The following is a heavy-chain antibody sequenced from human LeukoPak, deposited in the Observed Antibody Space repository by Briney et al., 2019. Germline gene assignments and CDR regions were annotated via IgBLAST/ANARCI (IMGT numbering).Heavy chain of an antibody. Sequence: PSETLSLTCAVYGGSFSGYYWSWIRQPPGKGLEWIGEINHSGSTNYNPSLKSRVTISVDTSKNQSSLKLSSVTAADTAVYYCARRGFDYVWGSYRSYWFDPWGQGTLVTVSS. CDR1: GGSFSGYY. J-gene: IGHJ5*02. CDR3: ARRGFDYVWGSYRSYWFDP. D-gene: IGHD3-16*02. V-gene: IGHV4-34*01. CDR2: INHSGST.